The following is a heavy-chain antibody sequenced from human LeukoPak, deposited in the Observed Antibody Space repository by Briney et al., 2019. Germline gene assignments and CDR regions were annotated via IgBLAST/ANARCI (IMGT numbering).Heavy chain of an antibody. CDR2: IIPMFGTT. CDR1: VGTLSRYA. J-gene: IGHJ4*02. V-gene: IGHV1-69*13. D-gene: IGHD3-16*01. CDR3: AREDGWGSFQPQFDY. Sequence: ASVKVSCKSSVGTLSRYAIIWVRQAPGQGLEWMGGIIPMFGTTRYAQKFLGRVTITADESTTTAYMELSSLRSEDTAVYYCAREDGWGSFQPQFDYWGQGTLVTVSS.